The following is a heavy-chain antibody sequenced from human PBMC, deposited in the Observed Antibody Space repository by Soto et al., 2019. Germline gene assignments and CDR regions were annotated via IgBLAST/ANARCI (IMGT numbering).Heavy chain of an antibody. CDR3: AKDLDGWLNRGFDY. CDR1: GFTFSSYA. Sequence: QLGGSLRLSCAASGFTFSSYAMSWVRQAPGKGLEWVSAISGSGGSTYYADSVKGRFTISRDNSKNTLYLQMNSLRAEDTAVYYCAKDLDGWLNRGFDYWGQGTLVTVSS. J-gene: IGHJ4*02. CDR2: ISGSGGST. V-gene: IGHV3-23*01. D-gene: IGHD6-19*01.